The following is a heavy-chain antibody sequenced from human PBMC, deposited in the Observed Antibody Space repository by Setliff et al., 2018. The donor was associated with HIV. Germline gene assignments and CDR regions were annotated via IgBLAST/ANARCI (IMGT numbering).Heavy chain of an antibody. J-gene: IGHJ3*02. Sequence: LSLTCSVSGDSLRGGDYYYNWIRQSPEKGLEWIGYVSHTGYTYYNPSLKGRVDMSLDISKNQFSLNVSFVTAADTAVYYCARDKGRPHYYDDTGSYRSDALDIWGQGTMGTVSS. V-gene: IGHV4-30-4*08. CDR3: ARDKGRPHYYDDTGSYRSDALDI. CDR1: GDSLRGGDYY. D-gene: IGHD3-22*01. CDR2: VSHTGYT.